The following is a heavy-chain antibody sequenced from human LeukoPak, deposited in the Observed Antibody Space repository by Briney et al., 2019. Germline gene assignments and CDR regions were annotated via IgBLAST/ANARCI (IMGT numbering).Heavy chain of an antibody. CDR1: GGSISSYY. Sequence: SETLSLTCTVSGGSISSYYWSWIRQPPGKGLEWIGYIYYSGSNSYNPSLKSRVTISVDTSKNQFSLKLSSVTAADTAVYYCARVAEYYDILTGYPGGCYFDYWGQGTLVTVSS. CDR3: ARVAEYYDILTGYPGGCYFDY. J-gene: IGHJ4*02. CDR2: IYYSGSN. D-gene: IGHD3-9*01. V-gene: IGHV4-59*01.